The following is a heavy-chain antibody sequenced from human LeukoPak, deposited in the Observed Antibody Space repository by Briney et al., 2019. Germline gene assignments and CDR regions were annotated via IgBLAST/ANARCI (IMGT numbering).Heavy chain of an antibody. CDR2: IYPGYSDT. D-gene: IGHD1-26*01. Sequence: GESLKISCKGSGDSFTSYWIGWVRQMPGKGLEWKGIIYPGYSDTRYSLSFQGQVTLSADKSISTAYLQWSSLKASDTAMYYCARPGSGSYYSGVDYWGQGTLVTVSS. J-gene: IGHJ4*02. CDR3: ARPGSGSYYSGVDY. V-gene: IGHV5-51*01. CDR1: GDSFTSYW.